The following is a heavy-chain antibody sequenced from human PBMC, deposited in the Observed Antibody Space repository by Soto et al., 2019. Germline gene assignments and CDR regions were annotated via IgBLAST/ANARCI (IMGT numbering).Heavy chain of an antibody. D-gene: IGHD5-18*01. Sequence: QAPLVESGGGVVQPGKSLRLSCAASGFAFSSYGMHWVRQAPGTGLEWVAVISYDGSLQHYADSVKGRFTISRDNSKNMVLLQISRLRAEDTAVYYCVSDRGYGHASVPYSWGQGTLVSVSS. CDR1: GFAFSSYG. CDR3: VSDRGYGHASVPYS. J-gene: IGHJ4*02. CDR2: ISYDGSLQ. V-gene: IGHV3-30*03.